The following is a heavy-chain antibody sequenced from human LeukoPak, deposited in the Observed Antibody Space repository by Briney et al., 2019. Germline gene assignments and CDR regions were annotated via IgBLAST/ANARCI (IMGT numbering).Heavy chain of an antibody. V-gene: IGHV1-69*04. CDR3: ARVESYYDSSGYYWSFDP. CDR2: IIPILGIA. CDR1: GGTFSSYA. J-gene: IGHJ5*02. D-gene: IGHD3-22*01. Sequence: GASVKVSCKASGGTFSSYAISWVRQAPGQGLEGIGRIIPILGIANYAQKFQGRVTITADKSTGTAYMELSSLRSEDTAVYYCARVESYYDSSGYYWSFDPWGQGTLVTVSS.